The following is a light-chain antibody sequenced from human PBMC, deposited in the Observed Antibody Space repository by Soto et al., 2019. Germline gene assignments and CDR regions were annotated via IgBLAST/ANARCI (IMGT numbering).Light chain of an antibody. Sequence: IVMTQSPATLSVSPGERATLSCRASQNIYSNIAWYQQRPGQAPRLLIYRASTRAPGVPARFSGSGSGTDFTLTISSLQSEDFAVYYCMQALQTPPTFGGGTKVDIK. CDR2: RAS. CDR1: QNIYSN. CDR3: MQALQTPPT. V-gene: IGKV3-15*01. J-gene: IGKJ4*01.